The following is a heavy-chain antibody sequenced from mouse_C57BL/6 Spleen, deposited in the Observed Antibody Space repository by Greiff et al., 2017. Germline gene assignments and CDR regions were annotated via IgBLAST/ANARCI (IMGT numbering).Heavy chain of an antibody. V-gene: IGHV1-69*01. CDR1: GYTFTSYW. CDR2: IDPSDSYT. CDR3: ARDGGNYPHWYFDV. Sequence: QVQLQQPGAELVMPGASVKLSCKASGYTFTSYWMHWVKQRPGQGLEWIGEIDPSDSYTNYNQKFKGKFTLTVDKSSSTAYMQLSSLTSEDSAVYYCARDGGNYPHWYFDVWGTGTTVTVSS. J-gene: IGHJ1*03. D-gene: IGHD2-1*01.